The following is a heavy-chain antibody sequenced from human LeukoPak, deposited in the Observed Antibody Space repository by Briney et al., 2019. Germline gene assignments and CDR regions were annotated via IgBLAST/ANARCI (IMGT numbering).Heavy chain of an antibody. V-gene: IGHV4-39*01. J-gene: IGHJ4*02. CDR1: GGSISSSSYY. CDR2: IYYGENT. Sequence: SETLSLTCTVSGGSISSSSYYWGWIRQPPGKGLEWIGNIYYGENTYYNPSLKSRVTISIDTSKNQFYLKLSSLTAADTAVYYCARRDDSSGYHKIFDYWGPGTLVTVSS. D-gene: IGHD3-22*01. CDR3: ARRDDSSGYHKIFDY.